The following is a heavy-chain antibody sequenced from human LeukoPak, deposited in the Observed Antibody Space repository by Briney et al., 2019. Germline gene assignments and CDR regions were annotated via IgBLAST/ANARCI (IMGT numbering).Heavy chain of an antibody. J-gene: IGHJ5*02. CDR2: IYTSGST. V-gene: IGHV4-4*07. CDR3: AKGAPFRAGWFDP. D-gene: IGHD6-13*01. CDR1: GGSFSTYY. Sequence: SETLSLTCTVSGGSFSTYYWSWIRQPAGMGLEWIGRIYTSGSTNYNPSLKTRVTMSVDTSKNQFSLKLSSVTAADTAVYYCAKGAPFRAGWFDPWGQGILVTVSS.